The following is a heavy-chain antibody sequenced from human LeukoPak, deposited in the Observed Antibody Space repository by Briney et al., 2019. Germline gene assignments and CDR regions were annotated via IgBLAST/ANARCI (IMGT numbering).Heavy chain of an antibody. D-gene: IGHD2-21*02. V-gene: IGHV1-18*01. Sequence: ASVKVSCKASGYTFTNYGISWVRQAPGQGLEWMGWISAYNGNTNYAQKLQGRVTMTTDTSTSTAYMELRSLRSDDTAVYCCARSASLGVVTAIVDYWGQGTLVTVSS. CDR3: ARSASLGVVTAIVDY. J-gene: IGHJ4*02. CDR1: GYTFTNYG. CDR2: ISAYNGNT.